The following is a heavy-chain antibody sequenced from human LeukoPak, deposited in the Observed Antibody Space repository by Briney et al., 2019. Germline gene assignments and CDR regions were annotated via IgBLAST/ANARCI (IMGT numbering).Heavy chain of an antibody. V-gene: IGHV3-66*01. CDR2: IYSGGDT. J-gene: IGHJ4*02. Sequence: GGSLRLSCEVSGVTVTSSYMSWVRQAPGKGLEWVSVIYSGGDTYYADSVKGRCTVSRDISKNTLYLQMNSLRAEDTAVYYCARGNTGYNSNWGRDFDCWGQGALVTVSS. D-gene: IGHD4-11*01. CDR3: ARGNTGYNSNWGRDFDC. CDR1: GVTVTSSY.